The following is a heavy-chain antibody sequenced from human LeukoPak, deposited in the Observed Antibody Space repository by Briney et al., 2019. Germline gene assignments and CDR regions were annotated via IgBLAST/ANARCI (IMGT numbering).Heavy chain of an antibody. J-gene: IGHJ3*02. D-gene: IGHD1-26*01. V-gene: IGHV3-66*01. CDR1: GFTFTNAW. CDR2: IYSGGST. Sequence: GGSLRLSCAASGFTFTNAWMSWVRQAPGKGLEWVSVIYSGGSTNYADSVKGRFTISRDNSKNTLYLQMNSLRAEDTAVYYCARDMGHAFDIWGQGTMVTVSS. CDR3: ARDMGHAFDI.